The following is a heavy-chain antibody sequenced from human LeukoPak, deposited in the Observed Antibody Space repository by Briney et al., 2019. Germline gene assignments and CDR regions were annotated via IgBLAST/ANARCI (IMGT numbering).Heavy chain of an antibody. J-gene: IGHJ4*02. V-gene: IGHV1-18*01. CDR2: ISAYNGNT. D-gene: IGHD3-22*01. CDR3: ARDLFTEGDTYYYDSSGLDY. CDR1: GYTFTSYG. Sequence: ASVKVSCKASGYTFTSYGISRVRQAPGQGLEWMGWISAYNGNTNYAQKLQGRVTMTTDTSTSTAYMELRSLRSDDTAVYYCARDLFTEGDTYYYDSSGLDYWGQGTLVTVSS.